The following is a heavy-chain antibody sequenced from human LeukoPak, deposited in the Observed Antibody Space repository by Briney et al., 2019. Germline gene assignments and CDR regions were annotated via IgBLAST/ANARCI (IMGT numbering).Heavy chain of an antibody. J-gene: IGHJ3*02. Sequence: ASVKVSCKASGDTFSSLVFSWVRQAPGQGLEWMGRIIPILGIANYAQKFQGRVTITADKSTSTAYMELSSLRSEDTAVYYCARDPYYDILTGYYIDAFDIWGQGTMVTVSS. CDR3: ARDPYYDILTGYYIDAFDI. CDR2: IIPILGIA. V-gene: IGHV1-69*04. CDR1: GDTFSSLV. D-gene: IGHD3-9*01.